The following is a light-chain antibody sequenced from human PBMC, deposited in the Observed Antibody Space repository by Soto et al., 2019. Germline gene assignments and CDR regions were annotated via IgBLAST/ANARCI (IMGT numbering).Light chain of an antibody. Sequence: QSVLTQPASVSGSAGQSITISCSGTMRDVGAYNLVSWYQQHPGTAPKLIIYEVRNRPSGISSRFSGSRSGNTASLTISGLQAEDEADYYCSSYTSSSTRVFGGGTKLTVL. J-gene: IGLJ3*02. V-gene: IGLV2-14*01. CDR3: SSYTSSSTRV. CDR2: EVR. CDR1: MRDVGAYNL.